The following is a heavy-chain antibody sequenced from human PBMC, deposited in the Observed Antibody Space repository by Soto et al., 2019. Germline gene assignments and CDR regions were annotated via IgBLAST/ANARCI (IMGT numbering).Heavy chain of an antibody. CDR3: AKDSGYYYGSGSLGDWFDP. Sequence: GGSLRLSCAASGFTFSSYAMSWVRQAPGKGLEWVSAISGSGGSTYYADSVKGRFTISRANSKNTLYLQMNSLRAEDTAVYYCAKDSGYYYGSGSLGDWFDPWGQGTLVTVSS. CDR2: ISGSGGST. CDR1: GFTFSSYA. V-gene: IGHV3-23*01. D-gene: IGHD3-10*01. J-gene: IGHJ5*02.